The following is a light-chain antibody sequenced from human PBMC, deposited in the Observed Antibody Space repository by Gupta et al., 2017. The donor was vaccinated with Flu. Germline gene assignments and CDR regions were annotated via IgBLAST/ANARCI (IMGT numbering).Light chain of an antibody. J-gene: IGKJ1*01. Sequence: PSNLSASVGDRVTITCRASQSINIWLAWFQKKPGKAPKPLIYKASRLESGVPSRFSGSGSGTEFSLTISRLQPDDFANYYCQHDSTYPWTFGQGTKVEIK. CDR2: KAS. V-gene: IGKV1-5*03. CDR1: QSINIW. CDR3: QHDSTYPWT.